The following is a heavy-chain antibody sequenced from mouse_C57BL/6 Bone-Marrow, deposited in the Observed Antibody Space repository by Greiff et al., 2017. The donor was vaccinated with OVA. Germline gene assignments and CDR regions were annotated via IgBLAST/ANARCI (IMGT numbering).Heavy chain of an antibody. CDR2: IHPNSGST. D-gene: IGHD1-3*01. V-gene: IGHV1-64*01. CDR3: ARSGPAWFAY. J-gene: IGHJ3*01. Sequence: VQLQQSGAELVKPGASVKLSCKASGYTFTSYWMHWVKQRPGQGLEWIGMIHPNSGSTNYNEKFKSKATLTVDKSSSTAYMQLSSLTSEDSAVYYCARSGPAWFAYWGQGTLVTVSA. CDR1: GYTFTSYW.